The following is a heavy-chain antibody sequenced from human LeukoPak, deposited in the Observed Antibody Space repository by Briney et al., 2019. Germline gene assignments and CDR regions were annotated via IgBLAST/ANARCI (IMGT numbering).Heavy chain of an antibody. CDR3: ARDLGAAAGTGGYYYYMDV. D-gene: IGHD6-13*01. CDR1: GYTFTSYA. Sequence: SVKVSCKASGYTFTSYAISWVRQAPGQGLEWMGRIIPIFGTANYAQKFQGRVTITTDESTSTAYMELSSLRSEDTAVYYCARDLGAAAGTGGYYYYMDVWGKGTTVTVSS. V-gene: IGHV1-69*05. CDR2: IIPIFGTA. J-gene: IGHJ6*03.